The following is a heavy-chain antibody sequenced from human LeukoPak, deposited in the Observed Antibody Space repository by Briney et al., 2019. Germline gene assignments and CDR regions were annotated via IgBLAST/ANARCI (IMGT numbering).Heavy chain of an antibody. CDR1: GGSISSSSYY. CDR3: ARVNYDYVWGSYRYSLAPDY. D-gene: IGHD3-16*02. CDR2: IYYSGST. J-gene: IGHJ4*02. V-gene: IGHV4-39*07. Sequence: PSETLSLTCTVSGGSISSSSYYWGWIRQPPGKGLEWIGSIYYSGSTYYNPSLKSRVTISVDTSKNQFSLKLSSVTAADTAVYYCARVNYDYVWGSYRYSLAPDYWGQGTLVTVSS.